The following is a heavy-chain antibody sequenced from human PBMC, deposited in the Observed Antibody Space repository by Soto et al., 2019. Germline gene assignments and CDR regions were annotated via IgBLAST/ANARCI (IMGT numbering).Heavy chain of an antibody. Sequence: PGGSLRLSCAASGFTFRDYAMSWVRQAPGKVLEWVSAISGSGGSTYYADSVKGRFTISRDNSKNTLYLQMNSLRAEDTAVYYCAKDYGLLWFGDLAWGQGTLVTVSS. J-gene: IGHJ4*02. V-gene: IGHV3-23*01. CDR2: ISGSGGST. CDR3: AKDYGLLWFGDLA. D-gene: IGHD3-10*01. CDR1: GFTFRDYA.